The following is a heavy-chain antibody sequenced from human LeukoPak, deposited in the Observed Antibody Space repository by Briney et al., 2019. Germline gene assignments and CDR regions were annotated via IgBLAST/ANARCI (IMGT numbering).Heavy chain of an antibody. D-gene: IGHD3-9*01. Sequence: GRSLRLSCAASGFTFSSDGMHWVRQAPGKGLEWVAVIWYDGSNKYYADSVKGRFTISRDNSKNTLYLQMNSLRAEDTAVYYCARGNYDILTGYYIGLDYWGQGTLVTVSS. CDR1: GFTFSSDG. J-gene: IGHJ4*02. CDR2: IWYDGSNK. CDR3: ARGNYDILTGYYIGLDY. V-gene: IGHV3-33*01.